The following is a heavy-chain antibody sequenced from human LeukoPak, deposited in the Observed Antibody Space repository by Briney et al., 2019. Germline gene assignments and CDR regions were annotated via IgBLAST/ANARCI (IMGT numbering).Heavy chain of an antibody. CDR2: IVVGSDNT. CDR1: GFTFTTSA. Sequence: GASVKVSCKASGFTFTTSAVQWVRQARGQRLEWIGWIVVGSDNTNYAQKFQERVTITRDMSTSTAYMELSSLRSEDTAVYYCAAGTPMYYSDTSGYYKEYGMDVWGQGTTVTVSS. J-gene: IGHJ6*02. V-gene: IGHV1-58*01. CDR3: AAGTPMYYSDTSGYYKEYGMDV. D-gene: IGHD3-22*01.